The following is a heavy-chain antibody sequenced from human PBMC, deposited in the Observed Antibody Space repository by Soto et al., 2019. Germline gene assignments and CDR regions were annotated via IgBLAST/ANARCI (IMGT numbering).Heavy chain of an antibody. CDR1: GYTFTSYG. D-gene: IGHD2-15*01. Sequence: ASVKVSCKASGYTFTSYGISWVRQAPGQGLEWMGWISAYNGNTNYAQKLQGRVTMTTDTSTSTAYMELRSLRSDDTAVYYCARSITVGPVVAATLDYWGQGTLVTVS. V-gene: IGHV1-18*01. J-gene: IGHJ4*02. CDR3: ARSITVGPVVAATLDY. CDR2: ISAYNGNT.